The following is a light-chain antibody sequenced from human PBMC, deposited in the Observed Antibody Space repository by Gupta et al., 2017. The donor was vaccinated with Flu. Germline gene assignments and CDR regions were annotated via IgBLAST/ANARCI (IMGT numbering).Light chain of an antibody. V-gene: IGKV1-39*01. CDR2: TAS. CDR3: QQSHSTPLS. CDR1: QIISSY. Sequence: PSSLSASVGDRVTITCRASQIISSYLNWYQQKPGKAPKLLINTASTLQRGVPSRFSGSASGTDFTLTISSLQTEDSATYYCQQSHSTPLSFGGGTKVQIK. J-gene: IGKJ4*01.